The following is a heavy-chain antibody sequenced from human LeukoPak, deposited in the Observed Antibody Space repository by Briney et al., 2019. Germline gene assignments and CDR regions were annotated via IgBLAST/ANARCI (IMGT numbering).Heavy chain of an antibody. CDR2: ISGSGGST. Sequence: GGSLRLSCAASGFTFSSYAMSWVRQAPGKGLEWVSAISGSGGSTYYADSVKGRFTISRDNSKNTLYLQMNSLRAEDTAVYYCAKDCSSTSCYRSGGYWGQGTLVTVSS. D-gene: IGHD2-2*01. CDR3: AKDCSSTSCYRSGGY. V-gene: IGHV3-23*01. J-gene: IGHJ4*02. CDR1: GFTFSSYA.